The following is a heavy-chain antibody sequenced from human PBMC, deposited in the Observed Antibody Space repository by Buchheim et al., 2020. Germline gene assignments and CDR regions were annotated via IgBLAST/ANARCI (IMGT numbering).Heavy chain of an antibody. CDR2: ISYDGSNK. Sequence: QVQLVESGGGVVQPGRSLRLSCAASGFTFSSYGMHWVRQAPGKGLEWVAVISYDGSNKYYADSVKGRFTISRDNSKNTLYLQMNSLRAEDTAVYYCARGGAADYFDYWGQGTL. V-gene: IGHV3-30*03. CDR1: GFTFSSYG. J-gene: IGHJ4*02. D-gene: IGHD5-12*01. CDR3: ARGGAADYFDY.